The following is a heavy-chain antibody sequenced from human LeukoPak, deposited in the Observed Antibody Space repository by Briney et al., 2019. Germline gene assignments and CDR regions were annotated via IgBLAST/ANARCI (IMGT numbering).Heavy chain of an antibody. CDR2: INPNSGGT. J-gene: IGHJ4*02. D-gene: IGHD3-22*01. Sequence: ASVKVSCKASGYTFTGYYMHWVRQAPGQGLEWVGWINPNSGGTNYAQKFQGRVTMTRDTSISTAYMELSRLRSDDTAVYYCARDRFYDSSGYSVDYWGQGTLVTVSS. V-gene: IGHV1-2*02. CDR3: ARDRFYDSSGYSVDY. CDR1: GYTFTGYY.